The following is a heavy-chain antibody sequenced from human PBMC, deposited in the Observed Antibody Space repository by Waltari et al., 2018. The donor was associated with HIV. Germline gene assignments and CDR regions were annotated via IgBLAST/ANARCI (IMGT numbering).Heavy chain of an antibody. CDR3: ARENWNDGLGI. Sequence: EVQLVESGGGLVQPGGSLRLSCAASGSTFSSYWMSWVSQAPGNGVEWVAKRTEEGSGKCWADAVKGGFTSPVDNAKTSLYLQTVSLTATDPAVSACARENWNDGLGIWVQGTMVTVSS. CDR1: GSTFSSYW. CDR2: RTEEGSGK. D-gene: IGHD1-1*01. V-gene: IGHV3-7*04. J-gene: IGHJ3*02.